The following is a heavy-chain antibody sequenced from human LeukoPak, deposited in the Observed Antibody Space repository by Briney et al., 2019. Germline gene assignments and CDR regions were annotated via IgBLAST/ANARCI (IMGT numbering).Heavy chain of an antibody. CDR1: GFTFSSYS. CDR3: ARSEYGDYAWFDP. Sequence: GGSLRLSCAASGFTFSSYSMNWVRQAPGKGLQWVSSISSSGAKTYYADSVKGRFTISRDNAKNSLYLQMNSLRAEDTAVYYCARSEYGDYAWFDPWGQGTLVTVSS. J-gene: IGHJ5*02. D-gene: IGHD4-17*01. V-gene: IGHV3-21*01. CDR2: ISSSGAKT.